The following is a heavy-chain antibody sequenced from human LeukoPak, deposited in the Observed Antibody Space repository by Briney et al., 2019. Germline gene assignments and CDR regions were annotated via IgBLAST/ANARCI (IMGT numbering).Heavy chain of an antibody. Sequence: GASVKVSCKASGYTFTSYGISWVRQAPGQGLEWMGIINPSGGSTSYAQKFQGRVTMTRDTSTSTVYMELSSLRSEDTAVYYCARVPGITGSSVVDDDATDYWGQGTLVAVSS. D-gene: IGHD1-20*01. CDR3: ARVPGITGSSVVDDDATDY. J-gene: IGHJ4*02. V-gene: IGHV1-46*01. CDR1: GYTFTSYG. CDR2: INPSGGST.